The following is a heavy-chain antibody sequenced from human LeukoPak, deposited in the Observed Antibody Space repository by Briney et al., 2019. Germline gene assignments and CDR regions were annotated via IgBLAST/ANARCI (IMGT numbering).Heavy chain of an antibody. Sequence: LVASVKVSCKASGYTFTSNGITWVRQAPGQGLEWMGWVSGYNGNTNYAQNFQGRVTMTTDTSTSTDYMELRSLRFDDTAVYYCAKDIHPGLGSSDSCCFDYWGQGTLVTISS. V-gene: IGHV1-18*01. J-gene: IGHJ4*02. CDR2: VSGYNGNT. CDR1: GYTFTSNG. CDR3: AKDIHPGLGSSDSCCFDY. D-gene: IGHD2-2*01.